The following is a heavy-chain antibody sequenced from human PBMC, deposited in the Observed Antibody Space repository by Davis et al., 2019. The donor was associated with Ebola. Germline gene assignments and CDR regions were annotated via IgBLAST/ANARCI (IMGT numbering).Heavy chain of an antibody. V-gene: IGHV3-23*01. CDR1: GFTFSSYA. Sequence: GESLKISCAASGFTFSSYAMSWVRQAPGKGLEWVSAISGSGGSTYYADSVKGRFTISRDNSKNMLYLQMNSLRAEDTAVYYCASLIEVDTAMVAFDYWGQGALVTVSS. J-gene: IGHJ4*02. CDR3: ASLIEVDTAMVAFDY. CDR2: ISGSGGST. D-gene: IGHD5-18*01.